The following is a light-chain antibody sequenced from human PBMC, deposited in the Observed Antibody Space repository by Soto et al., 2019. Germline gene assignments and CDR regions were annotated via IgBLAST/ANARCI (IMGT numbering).Light chain of an antibody. Sequence: QSVLTQPASVSGSPGQSITISCTGTSSDVGGYNHVSWYQHHPGKAPKLMIYEVTKRPSGVSNRFSGSTSGNTASLTISGLQAEDETDYFCSLYSSNGSLIFGPGTKV. CDR3: SLYSSNGSLI. CDR1: SSDVGGYNH. J-gene: IGLJ1*01. V-gene: IGLV2-14*01. CDR2: EVT.